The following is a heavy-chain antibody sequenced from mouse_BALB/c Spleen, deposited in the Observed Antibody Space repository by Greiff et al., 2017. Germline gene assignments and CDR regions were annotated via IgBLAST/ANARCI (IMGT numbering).Heavy chain of an antibody. CDR3: ARPSGDWYFDV. V-gene: IGHV2-2*02. D-gene: IGHD4-1*01. J-gene: IGHJ1*01. CDR2: IWSGGST. CDR1: GFSLTSYG. Sequence: VKLVESGPGLVQPSQSLSITCTVSGFSLTSYGVHWVRQSPGKGLEWLGVIWSGGSTDYNAAFISRLSISKDNSKSQVFFKMNSLQANDTAIYYCARPSGDWYFDVWGAGTTVTVSS.